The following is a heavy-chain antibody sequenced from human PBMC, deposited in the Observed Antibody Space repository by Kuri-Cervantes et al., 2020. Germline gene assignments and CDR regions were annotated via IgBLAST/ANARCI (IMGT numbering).Heavy chain of an antibody. Sequence: GESLKISCGASGFTFSFYSVNWVRQAPGKGLEWVAFIRYDGSNKYYADSVKGRFTISRDNSKNTLYLQMNSLRAEDTAVYYCATQPSSGLPWGQGTMVTVSS. J-gene: IGHJ3*01. CDR3: ATQPSSGLP. CDR1: GFTFSFYS. V-gene: IGHV3-30*02. CDR2: IRYDGSNK. D-gene: IGHD6-19*01.